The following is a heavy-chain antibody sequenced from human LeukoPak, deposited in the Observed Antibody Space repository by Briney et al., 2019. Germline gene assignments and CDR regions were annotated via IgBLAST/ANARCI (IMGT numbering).Heavy chain of an antibody. CDR3: ARDLEMYCSTTSCQGAFDI. V-gene: IGHV1-18*01. CDR2: ISPYNGNT. CDR1: GYDFTSVG. Sequence: RRASVKVSCKASGYDFTSVGITWVRRAPGQGLEWMGWISPYNGNTRYAQKFQGRVTMTTDTFTSTAYMELRSLRSDDTAVYYCARDLEMYCSTTSCQGAFDIWGQGTLVTVSS. J-gene: IGHJ3*02. D-gene: IGHD2-2*01.